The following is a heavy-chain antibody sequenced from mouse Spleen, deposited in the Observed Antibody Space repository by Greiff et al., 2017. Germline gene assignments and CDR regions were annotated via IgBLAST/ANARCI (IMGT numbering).Heavy chain of an antibody. Sequence: EVQLQQSGAELVRPGTSVKVSCKASGYAFTNYLIEWVKQSHGKSLEWIGRINPYNGDTFYNQKFKGKATLTVDKSSSTAHMELLSLTSEDSAVYYCGRSDGSSRAYYAMDYWGQGTSVTVSS. V-gene: IGHV1-37*01. J-gene: IGHJ4*01. CDR2: INPYNGDT. CDR3: GRSDGSSRAYYAMDY. D-gene: IGHD1-1*01. CDR1: GYAFTNYL.